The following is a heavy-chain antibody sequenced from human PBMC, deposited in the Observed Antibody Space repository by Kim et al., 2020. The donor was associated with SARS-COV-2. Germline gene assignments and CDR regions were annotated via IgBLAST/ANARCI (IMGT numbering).Heavy chain of an antibody. J-gene: IGHJ4*02. D-gene: IGHD6-13*01. CDR2: ISWNSGSI. CDR1: GFTFDDYA. Sequence: GGSLRLSCAASGFTFDDYAMHWVRQAPGKGLEWVSGISWNSGSIGYADSVKGRFTISRDNAKNSLYLQMNSLRAEDTALYYCAKVDSSSWQKIYEVSPLFDYWGQGTLVTVSS. CDR3: AKVDSSSWQKIYEVSPLFDY. V-gene: IGHV3-9*01.